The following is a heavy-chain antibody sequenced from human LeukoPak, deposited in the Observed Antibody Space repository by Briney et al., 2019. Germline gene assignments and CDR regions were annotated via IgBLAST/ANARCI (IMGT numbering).Heavy chain of an antibody. V-gene: IGHV1-2*02. CDR1: GYTFTGSY. CDR3: ARDRNNWNDDAFDI. CDR2: INPNSDNT. D-gene: IGHD1-1*01. Sequence: ASLKVSCKASGYTFTGSYMHWVRQAPGQGLEWMGWINPNSDNTNYAQKFQGRLTVTGDTSISTVYMELSSLRPDDTAVYYCARDRNNWNDDAFDIWGQGTMVTVSS. J-gene: IGHJ3*02.